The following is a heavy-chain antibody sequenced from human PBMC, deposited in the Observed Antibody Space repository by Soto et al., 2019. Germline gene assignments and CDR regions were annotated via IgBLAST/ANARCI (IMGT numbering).Heavy chain of an antibody. CDR1: GFSLSDHY. J-gene: IGHJ4*02. CDR2: SRNRANSYTT. CDR3: SRQFTASRTYAVDY. V-gene: IGHV3-72*01. D-gene: IGHD2-8*01. Sequence: GGSLRLSCTASGFSLSDHYVDWVRQAPGKGLEWVGRSRNRANSYTTEYAASVRGRFTISRDDSRNSLYLQMDSLKTEDTAVYYSSRQFTASRTYAVDYWGQGTLVTVSS.